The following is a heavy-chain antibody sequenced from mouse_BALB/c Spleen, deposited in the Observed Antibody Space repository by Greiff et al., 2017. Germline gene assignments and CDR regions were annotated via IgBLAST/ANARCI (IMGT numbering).Heavy chain of an antibody. V-gene: IGHV5-12-2*01. CDR1: GFTFSSYT. D-gene: IGHD2-3*01. Sequence: VQLKESGGGLVQPGGSLKLSCAASGFTFSSYTMSWVRQTPEKRLEWVAYISNGGGSTYYPDTVKGRFTISRDNAKNTLYLQMSSLKSEDTAMYYCARQDIDDGYYVLLAYGGQGTVVTVAA. J-gene: IGHJ3*01. CDR3: ARQDIDDGYYVLLAY. CDR2: ISNGGGST.